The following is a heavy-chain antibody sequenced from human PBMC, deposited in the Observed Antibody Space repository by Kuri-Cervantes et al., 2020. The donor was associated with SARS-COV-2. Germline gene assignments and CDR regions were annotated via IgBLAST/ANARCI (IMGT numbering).Heavy chain of an antibody. CDR2: FYHSGST. CDR1: GYSISSGSY. J-gene: IGHJ2*01. V-gene: IGHV4-38-2*02. Sequence: GSLRLSCAVSGYSISSGSYWGWIRQPPGKGLEWIGSFYHSGSTYYNPSLKSRVTISVDTSKNQFSLKLSSVTAADTAVYYCARDRDRLEDSSGYYLWGRGTLVTVSS. CDR3: ARDRDRLEDSSGYYL. D-gene: IGHD3-22*01.